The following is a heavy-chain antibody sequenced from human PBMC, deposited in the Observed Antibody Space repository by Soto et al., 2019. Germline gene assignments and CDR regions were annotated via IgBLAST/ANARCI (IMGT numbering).Heavy chain of an antibody. D-gene: IGHD6-13*01. CDR3: ARVASSSSWHVPHFDQ. CDR2: IWYDGSTK. Sequence: GGSLRLSCAASGFMFRSYAMHWVRQAPGKGLEWVAGIWYDGSTKYYGDSVKGRYSISRDNSKNMLDLQMNSLRAEDTAVYYCARVASSSSWHVPHFDQWGQGTLVTVSS. J-gene: IGHJ4*02. CDR1: GFMFRSYA. V-gene: IGHV3-33*01.